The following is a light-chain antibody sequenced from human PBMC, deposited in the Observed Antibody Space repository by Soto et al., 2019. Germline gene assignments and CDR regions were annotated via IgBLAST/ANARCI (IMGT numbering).Light chain of an antibody. Sequence: QPVLTQSPSASASLGSSVKLTCTLSRGHSSNIITWHQQQPGKAPRYLMRLEGSGSYNKGSGVPDRFSGSSSGADRYLTIYNLQSEDEADYYCETWDSNSRVFGGGTKHTVL. J-gene: IGLJ3*02. CDR1: RGHSSNI. CDR2: LEGSGSY. V-gene: IGLV4-60*03. CDR3: ETWDSNSRV.